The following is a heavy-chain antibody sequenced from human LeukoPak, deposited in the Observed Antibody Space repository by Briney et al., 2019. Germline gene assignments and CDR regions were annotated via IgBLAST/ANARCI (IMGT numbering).Heavy chain of an antibody. V-gene: IGHV1-2*02. D-gene: IGHD6-13*01. CDR1: GYTFTDYY. J-gene: IGHJ4*02. CDR3: AKLSSSWYHFDY. Sequence: ASLKVSCKASGYTFTDYYMHWVRQAPGQGLEWMGWINPNSGGTSYAQKFQGRVTMTRDTSITTAYMELSRLRSDDTAVYYCAKLSSSWYHFDYWGQGTLVTVSS. CDR2: INPNSGGT.